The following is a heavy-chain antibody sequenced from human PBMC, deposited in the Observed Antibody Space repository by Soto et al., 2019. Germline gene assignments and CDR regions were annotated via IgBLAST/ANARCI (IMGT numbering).Heavy chain of an antibody. D-gene: IGHD1-1*01. CDR2: IAYDGRNK. CDR3: ARELERVFDY. CDR1: GFTFSSYA. Sequence: QVQLVESGGGVVQPGRSLRLSCAASGFTFSSYAMHWVREAPDKGLEWVAVIAYDGRNKYYADSVKGRITITRENSKNTLYLQMNSLRIEDTAVYYCARELERVFDYWGQGTMVTVSS. J-gene: IGHJ4*02. V-gene: IGHV3-30*04.